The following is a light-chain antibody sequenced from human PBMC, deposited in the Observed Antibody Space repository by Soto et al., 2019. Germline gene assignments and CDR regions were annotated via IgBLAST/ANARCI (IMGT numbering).Light chain of an antibody. J-gene: IGKJ1*01. V-gene: IGKV2-28*01. Sequence: DIVMTQSPLSLPVTPGEPASISCRSSLSLLHSNGLNYLDRYLQKPGQSPQLLIYLGFSRASGVPDRFSGSGSGTDFTLKISRVEAEDVGVYYCMQALQTPWTFGQGTKVEIK. CDR3: MQALQTPWT. CDR2: LGF. CDR1: LSLLHSNGLNY.